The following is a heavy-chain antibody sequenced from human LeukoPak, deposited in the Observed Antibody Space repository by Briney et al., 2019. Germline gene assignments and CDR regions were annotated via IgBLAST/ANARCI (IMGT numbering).Heavy chain of an antibody. CDR2: IWYDGSNK. CDR3: ARDHGERGSYYGMDV. J-gene: IGHJ6*02. Sequence: GGSLRLSCAASGFTFSSYGMHWVRQAPGKGLEWVAVIWYDGSNKYYADSVKGRFTISRDNSKNTLYLQMNSLRAEDTAVYYCARDHGERGSYYGMDVWGQGTTVTVPS. V-gene: IGHV3-33*01. D-gene: IGHD4-17*01. CDR1: GFTFSSYG.